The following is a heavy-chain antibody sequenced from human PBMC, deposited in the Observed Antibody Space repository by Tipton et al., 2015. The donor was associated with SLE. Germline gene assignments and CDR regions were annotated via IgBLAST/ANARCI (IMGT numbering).Heavy chain of an antibody. D-gene: IGHD1-26*01. Sequence: GSLRLSCTVSGFTFKFYDLNWVRQAPGKGLEWLSSISSSGSTTYYADSVKGRFTVSRDNTRNSLYLQLNSLRDEDTALYYCVRPGVGISTTAFDVWGRGTMVTVSS. J-gene: IGHJ3*01. CDR2: ISSSGSTT. V-gene: IGHV3-48*03. CDR1: GFTFKFYD. CDR3: VRPGVGISTTAFDV.